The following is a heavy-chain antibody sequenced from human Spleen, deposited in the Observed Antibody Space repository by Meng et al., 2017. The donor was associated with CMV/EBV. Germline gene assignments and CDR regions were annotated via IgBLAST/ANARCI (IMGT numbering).Heavy chain of an antibody. CDR3: ARVVVWFAELATYYYGMDV. J-gene: IGHJ6*02. CDR1: GGSISNTGSY. Sequence: SETLSLTCTVSGGSISNTGSYWGWIRQPPGEGLEWIGAVYYTGSTYYNPSLESRVTISIDASKKQLSLRLTSVTAADSAVYYCARVVVWFAELATYYYGMDVWGQGTTVTVSS. D-gene: IGHD3-10*01. CDR2: VYYTGST. V-gene: IGHV4-39*07.